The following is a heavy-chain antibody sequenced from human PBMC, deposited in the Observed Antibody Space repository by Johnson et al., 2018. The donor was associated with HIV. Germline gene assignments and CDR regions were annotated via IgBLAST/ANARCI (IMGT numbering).Heavy chain of an antibody. CDR1: GFTFGSYD. V-gene: IGHV3-13*01. CDR2: IGTAGDT. CDR3: ATRTQDKGAFDI. Sequence: VQLVESGGGLVQPGGSLRLSCAASGFTFGSYDMHWVRQATGKGLEWVSGIGTAGDTYSPGSVKGRFTISRENAKNSLYLQMNSLRAGDTAVYYCATRTQDKGAFDIWGQGTMVTVSS. J-gene: IGHJ3*02.